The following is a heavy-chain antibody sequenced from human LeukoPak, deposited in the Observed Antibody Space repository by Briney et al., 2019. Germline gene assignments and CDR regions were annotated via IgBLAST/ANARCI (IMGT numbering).Heavy chain of an antibody. D-gene: IGHD3-9*01. Sequence: PGRSLRLSCAASGFTFDDYAMHWVRQAPGKGLEWVSGISWNSGSIGYADSVKGRFTISRDNAKNSLYLQMNSLRAEDTALYYCAKGVRYFDWVFDYWGQGNLVTVSS. V-gene: IGHV3-9*01. CDR2: ISWNSGSI. CDR3: AKGVRYFDWVFDY. J-gene: IGHJ4*02. CDR1: GFTFDDYA.